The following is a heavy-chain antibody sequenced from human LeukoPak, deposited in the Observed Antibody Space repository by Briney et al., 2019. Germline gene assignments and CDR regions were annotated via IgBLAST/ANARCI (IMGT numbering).Heavy chain of an antibody. CDR2: IIPIFGTA. CDR3: ESEHPHYDSSGFYRPLNWFDP. Sequence: SVKVSCKASGGTFSSYAISWVRQAPGQGLEWMGGIIPIFGTANYAQKFQGRVTITADKSTSTAYMELSSLRSEDTAVYYCESEHPHYDSSGFYRPLNWFDPWGQGTLVIVSS. V-gene: IGHV1-69*06. J-gene: IGHJ5*02. CDR1: GGTFSSYA. D-gene: IGHD3-22*01.